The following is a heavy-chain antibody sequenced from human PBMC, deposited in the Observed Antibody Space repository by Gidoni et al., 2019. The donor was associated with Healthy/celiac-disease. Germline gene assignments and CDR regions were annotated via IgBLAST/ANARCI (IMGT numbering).Heavy chain of an antibody. CDR3: ARAGGFGELLSAFDI. CDR2: ISSSSSTI. CDR1: GLTFSRYS. J-gene: IGHJ3*02. D-gene: IGHD3-10*01. Sequence: EVQLVESGGGLVQPGGSLRLSCAASGLTFSRYSMNWVRQAPGKGLEWVSYISSSSSTIYYADSVKGRFTISRDNAKNSLYLQMNSLRDEDTAVYYCARAGGFGELLSAFDIWGQGTMVTVSS. V-gene: IGHV3-48*02.